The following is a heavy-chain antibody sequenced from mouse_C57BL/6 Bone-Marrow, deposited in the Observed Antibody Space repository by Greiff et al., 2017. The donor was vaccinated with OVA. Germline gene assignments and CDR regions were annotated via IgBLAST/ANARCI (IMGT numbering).Heavy chain of an antibody. V-gene: IGHV1-69*01. CDR3: ARIPDSNYPCYFDV. D-gene: IGHD2-5*01. CDR2: IDPSDSYT. J-gene: IGHJ1*03. Sequence: QVQLQQSGAELVMPGASVKLSCKASGYTFTSYWMHWVKQRPGQGLEWIGEIDPSDSYTNYNQKFKGKSTLTVDKSTSQAYMQLRSLTSEDSSVDYCARIPDSNYPCYFDVWGTGTTVTVSS. CDR1: GYTFTSYW.